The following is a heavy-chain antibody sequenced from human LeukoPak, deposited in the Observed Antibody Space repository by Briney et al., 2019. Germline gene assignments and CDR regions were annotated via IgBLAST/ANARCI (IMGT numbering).Heavy chain of an antibody. J-gene: IGHJ5*02. CDR3: ARAGIVVVPEAVRNWFDP. CDR1: GYTFTSYG. D-gene: IGHD2-2*01. V-gene: IGHV1-18*01. CDR2: ISAYNGNT. Sequence: GASVKVSCKASGYTFTSYGISWVRQAPGQGREWMGWISAYNGNTNYAQKLQGRVTMTTDTSTSTAYMELRSLRSDDTAVYYCARAGIVVVPEAVRNWFDPWGQGTLVTVSS.